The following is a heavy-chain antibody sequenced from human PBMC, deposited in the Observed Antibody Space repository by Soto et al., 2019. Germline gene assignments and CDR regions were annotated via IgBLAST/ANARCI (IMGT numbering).Heavy chain of an antibody. V-gene: IGHV1-69*01. CDR1: GGTFSSFA. D-gene: IGHD6-13*01. Sequence: QVQLVQSGAEVKTPGSSVKVSCKASGGTFSSFAIDWVRQAPGQGLEWMGGFNPIFRTANYAQKFQGRVTITADESTSTAYMELRSLRPDDTAVYYCARAKDLEYSSSWGSFDYWGQGTLVTVSS. CDR2: FNPIFRTA. J-gene: IGHJ4*02. CDR3: ARAKDLEYSSSWGSFDY.